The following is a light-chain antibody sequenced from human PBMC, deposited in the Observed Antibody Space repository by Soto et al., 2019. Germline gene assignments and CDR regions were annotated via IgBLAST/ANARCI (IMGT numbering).Light chain of an antibody. CDR2: DAS. J-gene: IGLJ3*02. CDR3: SSYASGSTHVL. Sequence: QSVLAQPASVSGSPGQSITISCTGTSSDVGYFDYVSWYQQHPGKAPKLMIFDASDRSSGVSDRFSGSKSGNTASLTISGLQAEDEADYFCSSYASGSTHVLFGGGTQLTVL. V-gene: IGLV2-14*03. CDR1: SSDVGYFDY.